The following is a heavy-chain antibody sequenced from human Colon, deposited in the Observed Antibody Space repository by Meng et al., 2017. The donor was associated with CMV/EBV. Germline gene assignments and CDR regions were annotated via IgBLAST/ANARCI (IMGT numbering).Heavy chain of an antibody. CDR3: AKGCTDKRCYMDF. Sequence: GGSLRLSCAASGFTFSSYSMNWVRQAPGKGLEFVSSIYSSGHTFYADSVKGRFTISRDNFQNMVYLQMNGLRAEDSAVYFCAKGCTDKRCYMDFWGQGTLVTVSS. CDR1: GFTFSSYS. CDR2: IYSSGHT. J-gene: IGHJ4*02. D-gene: IGHD2-8*02. V-gene: IGHV3-53*01.